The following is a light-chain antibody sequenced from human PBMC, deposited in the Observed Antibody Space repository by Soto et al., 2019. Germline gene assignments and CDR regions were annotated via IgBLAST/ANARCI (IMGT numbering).Light chain of an antibody. CDR2: GAS. Sequence: EIVLTQSPGTLSLSPGERATLSCRASQSVYSSLLAWYQHKPGQTPRLLIYGASRRATGIPDRFSGSGSGTDFTLSISRLEPEDFAVYYCQQYGRPWTFGQGTKVEVK. CDR1: QSVYSSL. CDR3: QQYGRPWT. J-gene: IGKJ1*01. V-gene: IGKV3-20*01.